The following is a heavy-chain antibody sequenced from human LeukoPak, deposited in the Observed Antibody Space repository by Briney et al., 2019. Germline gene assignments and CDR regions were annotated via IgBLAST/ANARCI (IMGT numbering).Heavy chain of an antibody. V-gene: IGHV3-23*01. J-gene: IGHJ4*02. CDR2: ISGSGGST. D-gene: IGHD6-19*01. Sequence: GGSLRLSCAASRFTFSDYWMNWVRQAPGKGLEWVSAISGSGGSTYYADSVKGRFTISRDNSKNTLYLQMNSLRAEDTAVYYCAKDKRVAGTAFDYWGQGTLVTVSS. CDR1: RFTFSDYW. CDR3: AKDKRVAGTAFDY.